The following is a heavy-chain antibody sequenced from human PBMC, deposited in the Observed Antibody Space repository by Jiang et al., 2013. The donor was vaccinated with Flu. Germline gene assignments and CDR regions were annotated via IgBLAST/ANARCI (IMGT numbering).Heavy chain of an antibody. V-gene: IGHV5-51*04. CDR2: IYPGDSDT. CDR1: GYSFTSYW. CDR3: ARTLGYCSGGSCYTIDAFDI. D-gene: IGHD2-15*01. Sequence: GAEVKKPGESLKISCKGSGYSFTSYWIGWVRQMPGKGLEWMGIIYPGDSDTRYSPSFQGQVTISADKPISTAYLQWSSLKASDTAMYYCARTLGYCSGGSCYTIDAFDIWGQGTMVTVSS. J-gene: IGHJ3*02.